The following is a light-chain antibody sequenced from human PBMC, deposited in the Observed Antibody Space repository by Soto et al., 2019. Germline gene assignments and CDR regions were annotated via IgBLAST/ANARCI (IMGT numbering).Light chain of an antibody. CDR2: KAS. CDR1: QDIATY. J-gene: IGKJ1*01. CDR3: QQYGSSPPGT. Sequence: DIQMTQSPSSLSASVGNRVTITCQASQDIATYLNWYQEKPGKAPKLLIYKASSLESGVPSRFSGSGSGTDFTLIISRLEPEDFAVYYCQQYGSSPPGTFGQGTKVDIK. V-gene: IGKV1-33*01.